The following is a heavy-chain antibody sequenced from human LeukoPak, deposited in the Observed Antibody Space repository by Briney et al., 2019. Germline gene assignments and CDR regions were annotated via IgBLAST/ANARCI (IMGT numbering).Heavy chain of an antibody. V-gene: IGHV1-24*01. CDR3: AKDMQAAELVNYYGMDV. Sequence: ASVKVSCKVSGYTLTELAIHWVRQAPGKGLEWMGGFDPEDGETIYAQNFQGRVSMTEDTSTDTAYMALRSLRTEDTALYYCAKDMQAAELVNYYGMDVWGQGTTVTVSS. J-gene: IGHJ6*02. CDR1: GYTLTELA. CDR2: FDPEDGET. D-gene: IGHD2-15*01.